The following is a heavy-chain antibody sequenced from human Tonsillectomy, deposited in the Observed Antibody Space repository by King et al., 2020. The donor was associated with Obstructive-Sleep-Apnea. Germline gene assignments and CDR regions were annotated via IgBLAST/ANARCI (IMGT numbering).Heavy chain of an antibody. CDR2: IYHTGSA. Sequence: VQLQESGPGLVKPSETLFLRCAVSGASMRSYYWSWIRQPPGKGLVWMGHIYHTGSADYNPSLKSRVTLSEDASNTQFSLKMTSLTAADTAVYYCARDKITLVRGAAGSEYYYSYGMDVWGPGTTVTVSS. J-gene: IGHJ6*02. CDR1: GASMRSYY. D-gene: IGHD3-10*01. CDR3: ARDKITLVRGAAGSEYYYSYGMDV. V-gene: IGHV4-59*01.